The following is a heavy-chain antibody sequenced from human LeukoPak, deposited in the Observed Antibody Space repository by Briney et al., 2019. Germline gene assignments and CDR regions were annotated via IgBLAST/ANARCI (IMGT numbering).Heavy chain of an antibody. CDR3: AKSPIIYWGWGIPSYFDY. CDR2: ISGSGGST. D-gene: IGHD3-16*01. CDR1: GFTFSSYA. Sequence: GGSLRLSCAASGFTFSSYAMSWVRQAPGKGLEWVSAISGSGGSTYYADSVKGRFTISRDNSKNTLYLQMSSLSPEDTAVYYWAKSPIIYWGWGIPSYFDYGGREPLV. V-gene: IGHV3-23*01. J-gene: IGHJ4*02.